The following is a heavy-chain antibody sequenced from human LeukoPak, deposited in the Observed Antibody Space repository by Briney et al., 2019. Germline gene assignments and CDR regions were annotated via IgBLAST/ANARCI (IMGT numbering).Heavy chain of an antibody. J-gene: IGHJ4*02. D-gene: IGHD3-22*01. CDR2: ISSNGGST. CDR1: GFTFSSYA. CDR3: TTECAYYYDSSGYDPYYFDY. Sequence: PGGSLRLSCSASGFTFSSYAMHWVRQAPGKGLEYVSAISSNGGSTYYADSVKGRFTISRDDSKNTLYLQMNSLKTEDTAVYYCTTECAYYYDSSGYDPYYFDYWGQGTLVTVSS. V-gene: IGHV3-64*04.